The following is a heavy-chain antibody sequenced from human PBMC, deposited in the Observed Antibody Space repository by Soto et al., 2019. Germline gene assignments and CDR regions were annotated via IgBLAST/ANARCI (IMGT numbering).Heavy chain of an antibody. CDR3: ARDSLSGTDAFDI. CDR1: GYTFFNYG. Sequence: QVQLVQSGAEVKKPGASLKVSCKASGYTFFNYGVTWVRQAPGQGLEWMGWISVYNGNTNYAQKLQGRVTLTTDISTSTAYMELRSLTSDETAVYYCARDSLSGTDAFDIWGQGTMVTVSS. CDR2: ISVYNGNT. V-gene: IGHV1-18*01. J-gene: IGHJ3*02. D-gene: IGHD1-26*01.